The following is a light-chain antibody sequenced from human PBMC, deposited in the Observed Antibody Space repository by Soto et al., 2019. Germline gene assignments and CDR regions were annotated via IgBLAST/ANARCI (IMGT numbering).Light chain of an antibody. CDR3: QQYYSYPRT. CDR2: AAS. J-gene: IGKJ1*01. V-gene: IGKV1-5*01. Sequence: DIQMTQSPSTLSASVGDRVTINCRASQSISRWVAWYQQKSGKAPKLLIYAASTLQSGVPSRFSGSGSGTDFTLTISCLQSEDFATYYCQQYYSYPRTFGQGTKVDTK. CDR1: QSISRW.